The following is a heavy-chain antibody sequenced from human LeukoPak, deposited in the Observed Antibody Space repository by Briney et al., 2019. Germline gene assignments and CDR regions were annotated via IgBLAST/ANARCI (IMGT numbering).Heavy chain of an antibody. J-gene: IGHJ4*02. CDR3: ARRQIYFDY. Sequence: SETLSLTCTVSGGSISPYFWSWIRQPPGKGLEWIGYVYTDGSTMYNPSLKSRVTISLDTSKNQLPLKLSSVTAADTAVYYCARRQIYFDYWGQGTLVTVSS. CDR1: GGSISPYF. V-gene: IGHV4-4*08. CDR2: VYTDGST.